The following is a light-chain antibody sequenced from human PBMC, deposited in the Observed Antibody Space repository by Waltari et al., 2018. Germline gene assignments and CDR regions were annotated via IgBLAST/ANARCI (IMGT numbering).Light chain of an antibody. J-gene: IGLJ1*01. CDR1: VSDIRASNY. CDR2: EVT. CDR3: CTYTSSDTRV. Sequence: QSALTQPASVSGSPGQSITISCSGIVSDIRASNYFSWYQQHPGKAPKLMIYEVTYRTSGVSDRFSGSKSGNTASLTISGLQAEDEADYFCCTYTSSDTRVFGTGTKVTVL. V-gene: IGLV2-14*03.